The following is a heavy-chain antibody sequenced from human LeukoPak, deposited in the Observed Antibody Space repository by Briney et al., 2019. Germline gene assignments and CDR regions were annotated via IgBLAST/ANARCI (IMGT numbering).Heavy chain of an antibody. CDR2: MNPNSGNT. CDR1: RYTFTSYD. V-gene: IGHV1-8*01. CDR3: ARGRMVRGVTWWFDP. J-gene: IGHJ5*02. D-gene: IGHD3-10*01. Sequence: ASVKVSCKASRYTFTSYDINWVRQATGQGLEWMGWMNPNSGNTGYARKFQGRVTMTRNTSISTAYMELSSLRSEDTAVYYCARGRMVRGVTWWFDPWGQGTLVTVSS.